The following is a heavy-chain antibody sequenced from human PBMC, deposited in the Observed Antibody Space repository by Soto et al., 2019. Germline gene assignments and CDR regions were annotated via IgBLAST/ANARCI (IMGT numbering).Heavy chain of an antibody. V-gene: IGHV5-51*01. CDR1: GYSFTSYW. D-gene: IGHD5-18*01. J-gene: IGHJ4*02. Sequence: HGESLKISCKGSGYSFTSYWIGWVRQMPGKGLEWMGIIYPGDSDTRYSPSFQGQVTISADKSISTAYLQWSSLKASDTAMYYCARHPAVYSYGRTAGFDYWGQGTLVTVSS. CDR2: IYPGDSDT. CDR3: ARHPAVYSYGRTAGFDY.